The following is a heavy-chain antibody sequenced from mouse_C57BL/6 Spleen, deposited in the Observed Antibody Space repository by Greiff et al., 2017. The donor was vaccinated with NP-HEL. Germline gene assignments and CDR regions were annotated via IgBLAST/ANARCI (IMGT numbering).Heavy chain of an antibody. CDR2: IDPSDSYT. Sequence: VQLQQPGAELVMPGASVKLSCKASGYTFTSYWMHWVKQRPGQGLEWIGEIDPSDSYTNYNQKFNGKSTLTVDKSSSSAYMQLSSLTSEDSAVYYCARSYYGSSFAYWGQGTLVTVSA. CDR3: ARSYYGSSFAY. J-gene: IGHJ3*01. V-gene: IGHV1-69*01. D-gene: IGHD1-1*01. CDR1: GYTFTSYW.